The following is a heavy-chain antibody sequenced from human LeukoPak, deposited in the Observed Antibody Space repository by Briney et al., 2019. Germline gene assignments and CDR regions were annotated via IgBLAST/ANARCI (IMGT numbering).Heavy chain of an antibody. CDR1: GFTFSSYA. CDR3: AKAPVTSCRGAYCFAFDS. CDR2: ISGSGGST. D-gene: IGHD2-15*01. J-gene: IGHJ4*02. Sequence: GGSLTLSCAASGFTFSSYAMSWVRQAPGKGLEWVAAISGSGGSTYYADSVKGRFTITRDNSKNTLYLQMNSLRAEDAAVYFCAKAPVTSCRGAYCFAFDSWGQGTLVTVSS. V-gene: IGHV3-23*01.